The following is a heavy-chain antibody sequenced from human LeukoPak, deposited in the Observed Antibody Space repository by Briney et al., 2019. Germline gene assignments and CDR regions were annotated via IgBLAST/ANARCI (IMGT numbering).Heavy chain of an antibody. D-gene: IGHD2-2*02. CDR1: GGSFSGYY. CDR3: ARGGGYCSSTSCYRPSYYMDV. J-gene: IGHJ6*03. CDR2: INHSGST. Sequence: PSETLSLTCAVYGGSFSGYYWSWIRQPPGKGLEWIGEINHSGSTNYNPFLKSRVTISVDTSKNQFSLKLSSVTAADTAVYYCARGGGYCSSTSCYRPSYYMDVWGKGTTVTVSS. V-gene: IGHV4-34*01.